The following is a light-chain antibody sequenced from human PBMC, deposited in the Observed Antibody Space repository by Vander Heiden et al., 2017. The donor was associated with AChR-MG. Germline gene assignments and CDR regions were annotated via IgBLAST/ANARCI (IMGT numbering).Light chain of an antibody. CDR2: EVN. CDR1: SRDVGSYNL. Sequence: QSALTQPASVSGSPGPSITISCTGTSRDVGSYNLVSWYQQYPGKAPKLVIYEVNKRPSGVSNRFSGSKSGNTASLTISGLQAEDEAEYYCCSYAGSSTFVVFGGGTKLTFL. CDR3: CSYAGSSTFVV. V-gene: IGLV2-23*02. J-gene: IGLJ2*01.